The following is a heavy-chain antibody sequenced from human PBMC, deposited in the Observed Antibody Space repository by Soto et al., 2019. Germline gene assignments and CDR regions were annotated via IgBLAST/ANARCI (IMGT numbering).Heavy chain of an antibody. CDR1: GCTFTNYW. D-gene: IGHD5-12*01. J-gene: IGHJ4*02. CDR3: ARHLEVATISQAYY. Sequence: PGESLKISCKGSGCTFTNYWIGWVRQMPGKGLEWMGIIYPGDSDTRYSPSFQGQVTISADKSINTAYLQWSSLKASDTAMYYCARHLEVATISQAYYWGQGTQVTVSS. CDR2: IYPGDSDT. V-gene: IGHV5-51*01.